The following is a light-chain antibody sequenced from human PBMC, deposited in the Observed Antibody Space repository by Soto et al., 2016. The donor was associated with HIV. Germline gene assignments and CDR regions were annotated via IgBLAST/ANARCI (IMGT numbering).Light chain of an antibody. Sequence: DIQMTQSPSTLSASLGDGVTITCRASQSVSVWLAWYQQKPGKAPKLLIFKTSTLEIGVPSRFSGSGSGSGTDFTLTISSLQPEDFATYYCQQYDDYPYTFGQGTKLEIK. V-gene: IGKV1-5*03. CDR3: QQYDDYPYT. J-gene: IGKJ2*01. CDR2: KTS. CDR1: QSVSVW.